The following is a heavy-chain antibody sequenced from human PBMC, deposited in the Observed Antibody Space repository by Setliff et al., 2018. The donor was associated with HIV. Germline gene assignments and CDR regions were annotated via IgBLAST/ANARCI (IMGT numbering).Heavy chain of an antibody. V-gene: IGHV1-3*03. Sequence: ASVKVSCKASRYTFSTYAFHWVRQAPGQRLEWMGWINAANGDTKYAQGFQSRVTITADRSTSTVHMELRSLRSEDTAVYYCARELKGVYDSWSSSDPPYYFDNWGQGTLVTVSS. J-gene: IGHJ4*02. CDR3: ARELKGVYDSWSSSDPPYYFDN. CDR1: RYTFSTYA. CDR2: INAANGDT. D-gene: IGHD3-3*01.